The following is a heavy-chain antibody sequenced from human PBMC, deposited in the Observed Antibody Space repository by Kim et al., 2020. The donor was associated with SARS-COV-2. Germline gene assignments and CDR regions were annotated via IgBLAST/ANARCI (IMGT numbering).Heavy chain of an antibody. CDR2: T. Sequence: TNSSPSLSSRVTISVDTSKNRFSLKLSSVTAADTAVYYCAGGNSWYYFDYWGQGALVTVSS. CDR3: AGGNSWYYFDY. D-gene: IGHD6-13*01. J-gene: IGHJ4*02. V-gene: IGHV4-59*09.